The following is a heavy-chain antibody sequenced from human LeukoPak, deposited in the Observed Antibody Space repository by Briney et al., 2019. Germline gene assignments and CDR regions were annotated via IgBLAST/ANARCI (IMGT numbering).Heavy chain of an antibody. CDR3: ARDRNTDFWSGYYTNYFDY. Sequence: PGGSLRLSCAASGFTFSTYWMTWVRQAPGKGLEWVANIKQDGSEKYYVDSVEGRFTISRDNANKSLYLQMNSLRAEDTAVYYCARDRNTDFWSGYYTNYFDYWGQGTLVTVSS. V-gene: IGHV3-7*01. J-gene: IGHJ4*02. CDR1: GFTFSTYW. CDR2: IKQDGSEK. D-gene: IGHD3-3*01.